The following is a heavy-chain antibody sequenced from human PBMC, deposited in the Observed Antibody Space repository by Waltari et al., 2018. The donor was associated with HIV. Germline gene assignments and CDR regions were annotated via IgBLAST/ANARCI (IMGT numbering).Heavy chain of an antibody. Sequence: QVQLPESRPGLVKLSGYLSLPRALSGGSISSNNWWSWVRQPPGKGLEWIGEIYHSGSTNYNPSLMSRVTISVDKSKNQFSLKLTSVTAADTAVYYCARGPTTVTTCWFDPWGQGTLVTVSS. D-gene: IGHD4-17*01. CDR3: ARGPTTVTTCWFDP. J-gene: IGHJ5*02. CDR1: GGSISSNNW. V-gene: IGHV4-4*02. CDR2: IYHSGST.